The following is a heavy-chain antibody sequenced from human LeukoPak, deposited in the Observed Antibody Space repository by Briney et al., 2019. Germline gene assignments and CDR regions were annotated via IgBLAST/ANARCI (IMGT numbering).Heavy chain of an antibody. V-gene: IGHV1-18*01. J-gene: IGHJ4*02. D-gene: IGHD3-22*01. CDR3: ARDQSRGAMYYYDSSGYYDY. CDR2: ISAYNGNT. CDR1: GYTFTSYG. Sequence: ASVKVSCKASGYTFTSYGISWVRQAPGQGLEWMGWISAYNGNTNYAQKLQGRVIMTTDTPTSTAYMELRSLRSDDTAVYYCARDQSRGAMYYYDSSGYYDYWGQGTLVTVSS.